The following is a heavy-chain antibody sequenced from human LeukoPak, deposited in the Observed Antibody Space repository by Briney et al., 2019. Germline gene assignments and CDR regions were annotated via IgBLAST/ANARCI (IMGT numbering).Heavy chain of an antibody. CDR3: AEIGYDPKTGGC. D-gene: IGHD2-2*01. Sequence: SVKVSCKASGGTFSSYAISWVRQAPGQGLEWMGGIIPIFGTANYAQKFQGRVTITTDESTSTAYMELSSLRSEDTAVYYCAEIGYDPKTGGCWGQGTLVTVSS. CDR1: GGTFSSYA. J-gene: IGHJ4*02. V-gene: IGHV1-69*05. CDR2: IIPIFGTA.